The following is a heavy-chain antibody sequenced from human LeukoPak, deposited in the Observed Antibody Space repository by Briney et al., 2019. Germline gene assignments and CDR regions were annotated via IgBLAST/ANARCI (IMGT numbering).Heavy chain of an antibody. Sequence: PGGSLRLFCAASGLTFSRYGMHWVPPAPGKGREWVAFIRYDGSNKYYADSVKGRFTISRDNSKNTLYLQMNRLITEETAVYYCAKDLVGYCSGGSCYPFDYWGQGTLVTVSS. J-gene: IGHJ4*02. CDR2: IRYDGSNK. CDR3: AKDLVGYCSGGSCYPFDY. CDR1: GLTFSRYG. D-gene: IGHD2-15*01. V-gene: IGHV3-30*02.